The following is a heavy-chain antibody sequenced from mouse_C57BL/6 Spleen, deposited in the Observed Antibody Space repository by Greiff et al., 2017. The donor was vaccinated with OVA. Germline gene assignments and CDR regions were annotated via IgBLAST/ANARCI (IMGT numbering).Heavy chain of an antibody. D-gene: IGHD4-1*02. J-gene: IGHJ2*01. Sequence: VQLQQPGAELVKPGASVKMSCKASGYTFTSYWITWVKQRPGQGLEWIGDIYPGSGSTNYNEKFKSKATLTVDTSSSTAYMQLSSLTSEDSAVYYCAISQLGRVTYYFDYWGQGTTLTVSS. CDR1: GYTFTSYW. CDR3: AISQLGRVTYYFDY. CDR2: IYPGSGST. V-gene: IGHV1-55*01.